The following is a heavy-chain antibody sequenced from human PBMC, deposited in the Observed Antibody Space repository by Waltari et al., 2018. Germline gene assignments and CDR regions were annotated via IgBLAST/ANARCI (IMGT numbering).Heavy chain of an antibody. CDR2: INAGNGNT. CDR1: GYTFTSYA. V-gene: IGHV1-3*01. Sequence: QVQLVQSGAEVKKPGASVKVSCKASGYTFTSYAMHWVRQAPGQRLEWMGWINAGNGNTKYSQKFQGRVTITRDTSASTAYMELSSLRSEDTAVYYCARDLGYDFWSGYSNNWFDPWGQGTLVTVSS. J-gene: IGHJ5*02. CDR3: ARDLGYDFWSGYSNNWFDP. D-gene: IGHD3-3*01.